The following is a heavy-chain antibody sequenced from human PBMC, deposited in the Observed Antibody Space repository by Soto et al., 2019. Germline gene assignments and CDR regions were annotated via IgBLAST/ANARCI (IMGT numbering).Heavy chain of an antibody. CDR3: ARESEDLTSNFDY. CDR1: GFTFNTYS. Sequence: PGGSLRLSCEASGFTFNTYSMHWVRQPPGKGLEWLAAIWYDGTQKYYADSVKGRFIISRDNSKKTLYLEMNSLRAEDTAVYYCARESEDLTSNFDYWGQGTLVTVSS. CDR2: IWYDGTQK. J-gene: IGHJ4*02. V-gene: IGHV3-33*01.